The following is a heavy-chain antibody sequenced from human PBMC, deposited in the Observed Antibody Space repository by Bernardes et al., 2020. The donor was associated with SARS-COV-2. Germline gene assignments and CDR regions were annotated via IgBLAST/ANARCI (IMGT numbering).Heavy chain of an antibody. V-gene: IGHV3-33*01. J-gene: IGHJ6*02. CDR2: IWYDGSNK. CDR3: ARDACYDDRSGYYWGNDDYDGKDL. D-gene: IGHD3-22*01. Sequence: GGSLRLSCAASGFTFSSYGMHWVRQAPGKGLEWVAFIWYDGSNKNYADSVKGRFAISRDNSKNTLYLQMNSLGAEDTAVDYCARDACYDDRSGYYWGNDDYDGKDLWGHGASVTGAS. CDR1: GFTFSSYG.